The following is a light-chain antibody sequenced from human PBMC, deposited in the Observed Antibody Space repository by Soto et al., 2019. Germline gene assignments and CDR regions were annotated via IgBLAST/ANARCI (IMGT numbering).Light chain of an antibody. J-gene: IGLJ2*01. Sequence: QSALTQPASVSGSPGQSFTISCTGTSSDVGGYNFVSWYQQHPGKAPKLMIYGVSNRPSGVSNRFSDSKSGNTASLTISGLQAENEADYYCSSYTSSSPVVFGGGTKMTV. CDR3: SSYTSSSPVV. CDR1: SSDVGGYNF. V-gene: IGLV2-14*01. CDR2: GVS.